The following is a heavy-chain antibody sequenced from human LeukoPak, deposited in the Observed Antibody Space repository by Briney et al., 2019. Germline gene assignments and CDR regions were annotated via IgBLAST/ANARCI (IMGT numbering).Heavy chain of an antibody. Sequence: QTGGSLRLSCAASGFSFSTYGMHWVRQAPGKGLEWVGFIRSKIYGGTPEYAASVKGRFTISRDDSKGVAYLQMNSLKTEDTAVYYCTRDQTPYYWGQGTLVTVAS. J-gene: IGHJ4*02. CDR1: GFSFSTYG. CDR3: TRDQTPYY. V-gene: IGHV3-49*04. CDR2: IRSKIYGGTP.